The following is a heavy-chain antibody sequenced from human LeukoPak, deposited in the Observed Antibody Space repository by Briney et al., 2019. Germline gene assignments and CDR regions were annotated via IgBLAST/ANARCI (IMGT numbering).Heavy chain of an antibody. J-gene: IGHJ3*02. D-gene: IGHD6-13*01. CDR2: IYYSGST. CDR3: ARDLRQQLDAFDI. CDR1: GGSISSSSYY. V-gene: IGHV4-39*07. Sequence: SETLSLTCTVSGGSISSSSYYWGWIRQPPGKGLEWIGSIYYSGSTYYNPSLKSRVTISVDTSKNQFSLKLSSVTAADTAVYYCARDLRQQLDAFDIWGQGTMVTVSS.